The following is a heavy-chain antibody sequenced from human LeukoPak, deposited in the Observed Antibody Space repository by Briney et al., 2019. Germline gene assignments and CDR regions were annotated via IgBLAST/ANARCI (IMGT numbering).Heavy chain of an antibody. Sequence: AGGSLRLSCAASGFTFSNYSMNWVRQAPGKGLEWVSSISSSSSYIYYADSVKGRFTISRDNAKNSLYLQMNSLRAEDTAVYYCAREDSYYYGSGSYPFDYWGQGTLVTVSS. D-gene: IGHD3-10*01. CDR3: AREDSYYYGSGSYPFDY. V-gene: IGHV3-21*01. J-gene: IGHJ4*02. CDR2: ISSSSSYI. CDR1: GFTFSNYS.